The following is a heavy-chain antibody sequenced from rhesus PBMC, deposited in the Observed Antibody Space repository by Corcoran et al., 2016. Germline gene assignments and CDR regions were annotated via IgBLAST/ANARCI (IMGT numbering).Heavy chain of an antibody. Sequence: QVQLQESGPGLVKPSETLALTCTVSGDSVARNYWTWLRQAPGKGLEWIGRIYGSAGNTGYKPSLKSRLTISRDTSKNQFSLKVNSVTAADTAVYYCVRSSNPNDEFAYWGQGVLVTVSS. CDR3: VRSSNPNDEFAY. CDR2: IYGSAGNT. CDR1: GDSVARNY. V-gene: IGHV4S6*01. J-gene: IGHJ4*01. D-gene: IGHD1-14*01.